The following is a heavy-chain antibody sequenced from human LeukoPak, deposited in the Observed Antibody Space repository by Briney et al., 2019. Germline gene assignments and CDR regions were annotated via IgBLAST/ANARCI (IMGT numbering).Heavy chain of an antibody. V-gene: IGHV1-18*01. CDR1: GYTFTSYG. J-gene: IGHJ4*02. CDR2: ISAYNGNT. Sequence: GASVKVSCKASGYTFTSYGISWVRQAPGQGREWMGWISAYNGNTNYAQKLQGRVTMTTDTSTSTAYMELRSLRSDDTAVYYCARDHPAYCGGDCYSPALDYWGQGTLVTVSS. CDR3: ARDHPAYCGGDCYSPALDY. D-gene: IGHD2-21*01.